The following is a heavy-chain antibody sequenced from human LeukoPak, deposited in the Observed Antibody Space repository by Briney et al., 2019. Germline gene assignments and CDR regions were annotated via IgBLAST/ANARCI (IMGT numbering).Heavy chain of an antibody. V-gene: IGHV3-23*01. D-gene: IGHD2-2*01. CDR3: ARDIVVVPAAAFDP. J-gene: IGHJ5*02. Sequence: GGSLRLSCAASGFTFSSYAMSWVRQAPGKGLEWVSAISGSGGSTYYADSVKGRFTISRDNSKNTLYLQMNSLRAEDTAVYYCARDIVVVPAAAFDPWGQGTLVTVSS. CDR2: ISGSGGST. CDR1: GFTFSSYA.